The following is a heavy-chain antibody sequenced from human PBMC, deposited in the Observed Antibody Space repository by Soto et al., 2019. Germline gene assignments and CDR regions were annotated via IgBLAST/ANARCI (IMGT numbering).Heavy chain of an antibody. V-gene: IGHV5-51*01. CDR1: GYSFTSYW. J-gene: IGHJ6*02. CDR3: ARQQQLVVENYYYGMDV. CDR2: IYPGDSDT. Sequence: PGESLKISCKGSGYSFTSYWIGWVRQMPGKGLEWMGIIYPGDSDTRYSPSFQGQVTISADKSISTAYLQWSSLKASDTAMYYCARQQQLVVENYYYGMDVWGQGTTVTVSS. D-gene: IGHD6-13*01.